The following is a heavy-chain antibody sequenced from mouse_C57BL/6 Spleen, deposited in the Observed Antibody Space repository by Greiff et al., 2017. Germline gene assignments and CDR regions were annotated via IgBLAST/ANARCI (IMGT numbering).Heavy chain of an antibody. Sequence: QVQLQQSDAELVKPGASVKISCKVSGYTFTDHTIHWMKQRPEKGLEWIGYIYPRDGSTKYNEQYKGKATLTADKSSSTAYMQLNSLTSEDSAVYCCAGANWDLIAYWGQGTLVTVSA. D-gene: IGHD4-1*01. J-gene: IGHJ3*01. V-gene: IGHV1-78*01. CDR1: GYTFTDHT. CDR2: IYPRDGST. CDR3: AGANWDLIAY.